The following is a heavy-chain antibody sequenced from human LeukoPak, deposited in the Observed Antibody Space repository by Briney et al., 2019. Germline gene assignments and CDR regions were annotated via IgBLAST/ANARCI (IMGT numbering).Heavy chain of an antibody. CDR1: GGSISSYY. J-gene: IGHJ1*01. CDR3: ARGDEFRSGWNEGEYFHH. Sequence: PSETLSLTCTVSGGSISSYYWSWIRQTPGKGLEWIGGIYYSGSTNYNPSLKSRVTISVDTSKNQFSLKLSSVTAADTAVYYCARGDEFRSGWNEGEYFHHWGQGTLVTVSS. D-gene: IGHD6-19*01. CDR2: IYYSGST. V-gene: IGHV4-59*08.